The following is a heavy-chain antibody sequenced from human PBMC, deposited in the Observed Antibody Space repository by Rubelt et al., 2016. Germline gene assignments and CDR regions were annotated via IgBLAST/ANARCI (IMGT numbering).Heavy chain of an antibody. CDR2: VWYDGSHQ. J-gene: IGHJ3*02. CDR1: GFTFSSHG. Sequence: LWGRGGGVVQPGRSLRLSCAPSGFTFSSHGMHWVRQAPGKGLEWVEVVWYDGSHQYYGDSVKGRFTISRDNSKKTLYLQMNSLRAEDTAVYYCAREQVGGEGAFDIWGQGTKVTVSS. D-gene: IGHD1-26*01. V-gene: IGHV3-33*01. CDR3: AREQVGGEGAFDI.